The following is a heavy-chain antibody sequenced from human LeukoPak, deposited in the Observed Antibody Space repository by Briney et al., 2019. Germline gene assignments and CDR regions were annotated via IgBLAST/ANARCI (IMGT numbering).Heavy chain of an antibody. J-gene: IGHJ3*02. CDR3: AKAAGRQNAFDI. V-gene: IGHV6-1*01. D-gene: IGHD6-13*01. CDR2: TYYRSKWYN. Sequence: SQTLSLTCAISGDSVSSNSAAWNWIRQSPSRGLEWLGRTYYRSKWYNDYAVSVKSRITINPDTSKNQFSLQLNPVPPEDTAVYYCAKAAGRQNAFDIWGQGTMVTVSS. CDR1: GDSVSSNSAA.